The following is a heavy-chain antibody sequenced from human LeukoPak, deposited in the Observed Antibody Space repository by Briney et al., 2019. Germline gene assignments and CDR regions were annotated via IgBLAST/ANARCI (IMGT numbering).Heavy chain of an antibody. D-gene: IGHD4-17*01. CDR1: GYTFTSYG. V-gene: IGHV1-18*01. CDR3: ARDRMDYGDYPAATFDY. J-gene: IGHJ4*02. CDR2: ISAYNGNT. Sequence: ASVKVSCKASGYTFTSYGISWVRQAPGQGLEWMGWISAYNGNTNYAQKLQGRVTMTTDTSTSTAYMELRSLRSDDTAVYYCARDRMDYGDYPAATFDYGGQGTLVTVAS.